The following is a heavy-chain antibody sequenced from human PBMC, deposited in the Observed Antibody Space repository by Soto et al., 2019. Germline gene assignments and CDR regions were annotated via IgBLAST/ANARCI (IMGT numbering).Heavy chain of an antibody. CDR1: GFNLSSSA. CDR2: ISYDGSKK. J-gene: IGHJ4*02. D-gene: IGHD2-2*01. CDR3: TRDRCSGTSCYFRY. Sequence: LRLSCAASGFNLSSSAMNWVRQAPGKGLEWLSVISYDGSKKYYADSVKGRFTISRDDSKNTLYLQMHSLRADDTAVYYCTRDRCSGTSCYFRYWGQGTLVTVSS. V-gene: IGHV3-30-3*01.